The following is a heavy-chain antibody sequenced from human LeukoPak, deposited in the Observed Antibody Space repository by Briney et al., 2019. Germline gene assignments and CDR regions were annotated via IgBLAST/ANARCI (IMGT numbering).Heavy chain of an antibody. D-gene: IGHD3-10*01. Sequence: GGSLRLSFAASGFTFSSYWMHWVRQAPGKGLVWVSRINSDGSSISYADSVKGRFTISRDSAKNTLYLQMNSLRAEDTAVYYCAKDQLSITMVRGAGGIDYWGQGTLVTVSS. J-gene: IGHJ4*02. CDR1: GFTFSSYW. CDR2: INSDGSSI. CDR3: AKDQLSITMVRGAGGIDY. V-gene: IGHV3-74*01.